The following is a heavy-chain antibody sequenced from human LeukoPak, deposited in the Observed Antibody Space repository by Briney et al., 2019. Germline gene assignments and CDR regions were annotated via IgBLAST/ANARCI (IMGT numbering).Heavy chain of an antibody. J-gene: IGHJ4*02. CDR3: ARGGLGAAALN. CDR2: IYYSGST. Sequence: SETLSLTCTVSGGSISSSSYYWGWIRQPPGKGLEWIGSIYYSGSTYYNPSLKSRVTISVDTSKNQFSLKLISVTAADTAVYYCARGGLGAAALNWGQGTLVTVSS. V-gene: IGHV4-39*07. D-gene: IGHD6-13*01. CDR1: GGSISSSSYY.